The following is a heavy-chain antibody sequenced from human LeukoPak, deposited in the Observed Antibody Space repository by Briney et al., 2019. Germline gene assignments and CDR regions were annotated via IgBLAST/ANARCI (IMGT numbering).Heavy chain of an antibody. CDR3: ASDIAASGSFDY. CDR2: IDPYSGDT. Sequence: ASVKVSCKASGYTFTDYYIHWVRQAPGQGLVWMGWIDPYSGDTRYAQKIKGRVTMTRDTTISTVYMDLSRLTSDDTAVYFCASDIAASGSFDYWGLGTLVTVSS. CDR1: GYTFTDYY. V-gene: IGHV1-2*02. D-gene: IGHD6-13*01. J-gene: IGHJ4*02.